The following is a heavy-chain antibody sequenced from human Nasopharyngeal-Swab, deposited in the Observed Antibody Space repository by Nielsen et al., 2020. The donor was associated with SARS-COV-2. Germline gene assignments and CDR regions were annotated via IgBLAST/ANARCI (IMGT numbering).Heavy chain of an antibody. V-gene: IGHV4-34*09. CDR3: ARAGNGSGSYHYYYYYMDV. Sequence: SETLSLTCAVYGGSFSGYYWSWIRQPPGKGLEWIGYIYYSGSTYYNPSLKSRVTISVDTSKNQFSLKLSSVTAADTAVYYCARAGNGSGSYHYYYYYMDVWGKGTTVTVSS. J-gene: IGHJ6*03. CDR1: GGSFSGYY. D-gene: IGHD3-10*01. CDR2: IYYSGST.